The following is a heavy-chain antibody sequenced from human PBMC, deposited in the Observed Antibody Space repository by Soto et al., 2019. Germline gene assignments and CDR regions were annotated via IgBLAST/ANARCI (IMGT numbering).Heavy chain of an antibody. Sequence: SQTLSLTCVISGDSVSSNSAAWNWIRQSPSRGLEWLGRTYYRSKWYNDYAVSVKSRITINPDTSKNQFSLQVNSMTAEDTAVYYCARAKEYSSSSGMDVWGQGTTVTAP. CDR3: ARAKEYSSSSGMDV. CDR1: GDSVSSNSAA. J-gene: IGHJ6*02. D-gene: IGHD6-6*01. V-gene: IGHV6-1*01. CDR2: TYYRSKWYN.